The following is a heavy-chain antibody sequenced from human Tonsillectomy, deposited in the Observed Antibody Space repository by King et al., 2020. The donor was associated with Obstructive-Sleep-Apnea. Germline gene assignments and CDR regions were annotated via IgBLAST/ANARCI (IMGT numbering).Heavy chain of an antibody. CDR2: IYHSGST. J-gene: IGHJ2*01. CDR3: GRDGFHDSSGPWWYFDL. CDR1: GYSISSGHH. D-gene: IGHD3-22*01. Sequence: VQLQESGPGLVKPSENLSLTCSVSGYSISSGHHWGWIRQPPGKGLEWIGSIYHSGSTYYNPSLKSRVTISVDTSKNQFSLKLSSWTAADTAGYYCGRDGFHDSSGPWWYFDLWGRGTLVTVSS. V-gene: IGHV4-38-2*02.